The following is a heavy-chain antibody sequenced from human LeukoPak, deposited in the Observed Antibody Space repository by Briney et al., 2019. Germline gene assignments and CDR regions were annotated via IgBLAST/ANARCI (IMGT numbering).Heavy chain of an antibody. CDR2: ISYDGSNK. J-gene: IGHJ3*02. Sequence: GGSLRLSCAASGFTFSSYAMHWVRQAPGKGLEWVAVISYDGSNKYYAHSVKGRFTISRDNSKNTLYLYMNSLRAEDTAVYYCARNYYDSSGYYYGDAFDIWGQGTMVTV. D-gene: IGHD3-22*01. CDR1: GFTFSSYA. V-gene: IGHV3-30-3*01. CDR3: ARNYYDSSGYYYGDAFDI.